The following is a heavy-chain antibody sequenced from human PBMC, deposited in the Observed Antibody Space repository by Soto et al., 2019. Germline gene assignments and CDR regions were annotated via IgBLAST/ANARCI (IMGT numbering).Heavy chain of an antibody. Sequence: CIMQTQGKGLEWIGYIYYSGSTNYNPSLKSRVTISVDTSKNQFSLKLSSVTAADTAVYYCARQGYYDILTGYYDPFDYWGQGTLVTVSS. CDR2: IYYSGST. V-gene: IGHV4-59*08. J-gene: IGHJ4*02. CDR3: ARQGYYDILTGYYDPFDY. D-gene: IGHD3-9*01.